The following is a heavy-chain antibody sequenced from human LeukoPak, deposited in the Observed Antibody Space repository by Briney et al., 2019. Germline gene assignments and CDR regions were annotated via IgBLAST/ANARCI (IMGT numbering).Heavy chain of an antibody. CDR1: GGSISSYY. V-gene: IGHV4-59*01. CDR2: IYYNGST. D-gene: IGHD3-10*01. CDR3: AREIVYYGSGSGWFGP. Sequence: SETLSLTCTVSGGSISSYYWSWIRQPPGKGLERIGYIYYNGSTNYNPSLKSRVTISVDTSKNQFSLKLSSVTAADTAVYYCAREIVYYGSGSGWFGPWGQGTLVTVSS. J-gene: IGHJ5*02.